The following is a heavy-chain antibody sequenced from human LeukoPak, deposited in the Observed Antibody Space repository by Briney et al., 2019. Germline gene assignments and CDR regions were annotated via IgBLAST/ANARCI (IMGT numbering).Heavy chain of an antibody. J-gene: IGHJ4*02. V-gene: IGHV5-51*01. CDR1: GYSFTSNW. CDR2: IYPGDSDT. Sequence: GESLKISCKGSGYSFTSNWIGWVRQMPGKGLEWMGIIYPGDSDTRYSPSFQGQVTISVDKSINTAYLQWSSLKASDTAIYYCARQLTKGNIAALLNYFDYWGQGTQVTVSS. D-gene: IGHD6-13*01. CDR3: ARQLTKGNIAALLNYFDY.